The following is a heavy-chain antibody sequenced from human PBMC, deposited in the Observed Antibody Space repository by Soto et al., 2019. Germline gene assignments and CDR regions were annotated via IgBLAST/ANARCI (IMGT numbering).Heavy chain of an antibody. CDR2: IYYSGST. J-gene: IGHJ3*02. Sequence: SETLSLTCTVSGGSISSYYWSWIRQPPGKGLEWIGYIYYSGSTNYNPSLKSRVTISVDTSKNQFSLKLSSVTAADTAVYYCARDFYPDAFAIWGQGTMVTVSS. V-gene: IGHV4-59*01. CDR1: GGSISSYY. CDR3: ARDFYPDAFAI.